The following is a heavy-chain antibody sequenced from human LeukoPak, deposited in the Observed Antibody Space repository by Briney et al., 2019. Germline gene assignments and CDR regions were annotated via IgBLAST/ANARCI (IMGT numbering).Heavy chain of an antibody. CDR1: GYTFTGYY. J-gene: IGHJ3*02. CDR2: INPNSGGT. D-gene: IGHD3-9*01. Sequence: ASVKVSCKASGYTFTGYYMHWVRQAPGQGLEWMGWINPNSGGTNYAQEFQGRVTMTRDTSISTAYMELSRLRSDDTAVYYCARLRYFDRSGTFDIWGQGTMVTVSS. CDR3: ARLRYFDRSGTFDI. V-gene: IGHV1-2*02.